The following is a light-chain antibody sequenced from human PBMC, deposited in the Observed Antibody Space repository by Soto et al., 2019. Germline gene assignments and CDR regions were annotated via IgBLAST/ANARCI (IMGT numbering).Light chain of an antibody. V-gene: IGKV3-20*01. CDR1: QNVRDSY. J-gene: IGKJ1*01. CDR2: DTS. Sequence: EIVLTQSPGTLSLSPGERATLSCRASQNVRDSYLAWYQQKPGQAPSLLLYDTSTRATGVPDRFSGSGSGTDFALTISRVEPEDVALYFCQQYGSSPGTFGQGTKVDIK. CDR3: QQYGSSPGT.